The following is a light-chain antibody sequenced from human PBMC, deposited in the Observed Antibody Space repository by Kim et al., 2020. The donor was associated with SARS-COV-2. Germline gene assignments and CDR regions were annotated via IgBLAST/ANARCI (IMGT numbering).Light chain of an antibody. CDR3: LQYNTWPFT. CDR2: DAS. CDR1: QSVSRN. Sequence: ETVMTQSPATLSVSPGERATLSCRASQSVSRNLAWYQQKPGQAPRLLIYDASTRATGIPARFSGSGSGTEITLTISSLQSEDFAVYYCLQYNTWPFTFGPGTKVDIK. J-gene: IGKJ3*01. V-gene: IGKV3D-15*01.